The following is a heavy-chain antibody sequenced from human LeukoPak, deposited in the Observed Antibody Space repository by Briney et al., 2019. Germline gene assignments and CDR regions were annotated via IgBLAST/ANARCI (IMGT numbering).Heavy chain of an antibody. J-gene: IGHJ4*02. CDR3: ARDKAAMVTAFDY. CDR1: GFTFSDYY. V-gene: IGHV3-11*04. D-gene: IGHD5-18*01. CDR2: ISSSGSTI. Sequence: PGGSLRLSCAASGFTFSDYYMSWIRQALGKGLEWVSYISSSGSTIYYADSVKGRFTISRDNAKNSLYLQMNSLRAEDTAVYYCARDKAAMVTAFDYWGQGTLVTVSS.